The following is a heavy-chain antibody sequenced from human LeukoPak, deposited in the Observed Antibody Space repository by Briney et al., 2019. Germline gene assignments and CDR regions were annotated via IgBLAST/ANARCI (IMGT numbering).Heavy chain of an antibody. D-gene: IGHD3-10*01. V-gene: IGHV4-39*01. J-gene: IGHJ2*01. CDR1: GGSISSSSYY. CDR2: IYYSGST. Sequence: SETLSLTCTVSGGSISSSSYYWGWIRQPPGKGLEWIGSIYYSGSTYYNPSLKSRVTISVDTSKNQFSLKLSSVTAADTAVYYCASVYYYGSGSYYTLAPGYFDLWGRGTLVTVSS. CDR3: ASVYYYGSGSYYTLAPGYFDL.